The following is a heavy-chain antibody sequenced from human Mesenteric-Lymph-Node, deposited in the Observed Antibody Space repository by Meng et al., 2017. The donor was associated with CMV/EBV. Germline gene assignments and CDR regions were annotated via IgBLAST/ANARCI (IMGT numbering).Heavy chain of an antibody. CDR1: GFTFDDYG. CDR3: ASRRGMTTLTYLDY. V-gene: IGHV3-21*01. Sequence: GESLKISCTASGFTFDDYGMSWVRQAPGKGLEWVSSINSGSNNIYYADSVRGRFTVSRDNAKNSLYLQMNSLRVEDTAVYYCASRRGMTTLTYLDYWGPGTLVTVSS. J-gene: IGHJ4*02. D-gene: IGHD4-11*01. CDR2: INSGSNNI.